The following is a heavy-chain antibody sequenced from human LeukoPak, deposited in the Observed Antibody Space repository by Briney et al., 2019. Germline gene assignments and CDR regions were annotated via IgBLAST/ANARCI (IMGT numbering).Heavy chain of an antibody. D-gene: IGHD3-3*01. J-gene: IGHJ4*02. Sequence: PGGSLRLSCAASGFTFSSYGMHWVRQAPGKGLEWVAVIWYDGSNKYYADSVKGRFTISRDNAKSSLFLQMDSLRAEDTAVYYCVMDFWSGPLGWGQGTLVTVSS. V-gene: IGHV3-33*03. CDR1: GFTFSSYG. CDR3: VMDFWSGPLG. CDR2: IWYDGSNK.